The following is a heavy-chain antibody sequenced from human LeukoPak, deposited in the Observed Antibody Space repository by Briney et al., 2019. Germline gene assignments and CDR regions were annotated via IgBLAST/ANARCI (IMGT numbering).Heavy chain of an antibody. CDR2: IYYRGST. D-gene: IGHD6-19*01. J-gene: IGHJ4*02. CDR3: ARRLVEQWPDY. V-gene: IGHV4-39*01. Sequence: PSETLSLTCTVSGGSISSSSYYWGWIRQPPGKGLEWIGSIYYRGSTYYNPSLKSRVTISVDTSKNQFSLKLSSVTAADTAVYYCARRLVEQWPDYWGQGTLVTVSS. CDR1: GGSISSSSYY.